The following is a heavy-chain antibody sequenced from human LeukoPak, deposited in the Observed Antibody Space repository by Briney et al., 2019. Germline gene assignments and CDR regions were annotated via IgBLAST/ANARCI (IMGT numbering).Heavy chain of an antibody. D-gene: IGHD5-18*01. CDR1: GGSFSSSSYY. J-gene: IGHJ4*02. Sequence: PSETLSLTCTVSGGSFSSSSYYWGWIRQPPGKGLEWIGSIYYSGSAYYNPSLKSRLTISVDTSKNQFSLKLSSVTAADTAVYFCARQLRWLDHALDSWGQGTLVTASS. CDR2: IYYSGSA. V-gene: IGHV4-39*07. CDR3: ARQLRWLDHALDS.